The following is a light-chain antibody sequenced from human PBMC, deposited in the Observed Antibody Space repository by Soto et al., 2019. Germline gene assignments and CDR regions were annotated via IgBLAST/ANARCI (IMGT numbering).Light chain of an antibody. CDR1: SSDVGGYNF. CDR3: TSYTSNNTQL. V-gene: IGLV2-14*03. J-gene: IGLJ2*01. Sequence: QSALTQPASVSGSPGQSITISCTGTSSDVGGYNFVSWYQQHPGKAPKLMIYDVSNRPSGVSNRFSGSKSGNTASLTISGLQAEDEADYYCTSYTSNNTQLFGGGTKVTVL. CDR2: DVS.